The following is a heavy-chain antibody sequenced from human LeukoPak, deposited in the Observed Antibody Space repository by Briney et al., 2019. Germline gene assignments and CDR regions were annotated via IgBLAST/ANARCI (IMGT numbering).Heavy chain of an antibody. D-gene: IGHD3-22*01. V-gene: IGHV1-69*05. CDR2: IIPIFGTA. CDR1: GGTFSSYA. Sequence: ASVKVSCKASGGTFSSYAISWVRQAPGQGLEWMGGIIPIFGTANYAQKFQGRVTITTDESRSTAYMELSSLRSEDTAVYYCARSPGYYYDSSGYYYYYYYMDVWGKGTTVTVYS. CDR3: ARSPGYYYDSSGYYYYYYYMDV. J-gene: IGHJ6*03.